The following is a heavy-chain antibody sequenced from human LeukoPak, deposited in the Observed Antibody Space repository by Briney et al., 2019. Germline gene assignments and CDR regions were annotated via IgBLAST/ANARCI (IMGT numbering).Heavy chain of an antibody. V-gene: IGHV3-30*04. D-gene: IGHD6-13*01. CDR1: GFTFSSYA. CDR2: ISYDGSNK. CDR3: ASLRISSSYAFDY. J-gene: IGHJ4*02. Sequence: GGSLRLSCAASGFTFSSYAMHWVRQAPGQGLEWVAVISYDGSNKYYADSVKGRFTISRDNSKNTLYLQMNSLRAEDTAVYYCASLRISSSYAFDYWGQGTLVTVSS.